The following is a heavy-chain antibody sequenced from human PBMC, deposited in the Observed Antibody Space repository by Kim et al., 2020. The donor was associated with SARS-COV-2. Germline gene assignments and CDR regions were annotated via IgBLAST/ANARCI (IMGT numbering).Heavy chain of an antibody. D-gene: IGHD3-3*01. J-gene: IGHJ6*02. CDR1: GYTFTSYA. CDR2: INAGSGNT. CDR3: ARGRGSYMYYYYLGIDV. Sequence: ASVKVSCKASGYTFTSYAMHWVRQAPGQRLEWMGWINAGSGNTKYSQKFQGRVTITRDTSASTAYMELSSLRSEDTAFYYCARGRGSYMYYYYLGIDVWG. V-gene: IGHV1-3*01.